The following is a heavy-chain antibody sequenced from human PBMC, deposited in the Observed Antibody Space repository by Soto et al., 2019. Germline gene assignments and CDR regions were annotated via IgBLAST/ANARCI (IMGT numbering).Heavy chain of an antibody. CDR1: GDSISSNNYY. V-gene: IGHV4-39*01. Sequence: SETLSLTCTVSGDSISSNNYYWGWIRQQPGKGLEWIGSMNHRRNTYHNPSLRSRVTVSVDTSKNQLSLNLRTVTAADTGVYYCARLDFRVVNNWFDPWGQATLVTVSS. D-gene: IGHD3-3*01. CDR3: ARLDFRVVNNWFDP. CDR2: MNHRRNT. J-gene: IGHJ5*02.